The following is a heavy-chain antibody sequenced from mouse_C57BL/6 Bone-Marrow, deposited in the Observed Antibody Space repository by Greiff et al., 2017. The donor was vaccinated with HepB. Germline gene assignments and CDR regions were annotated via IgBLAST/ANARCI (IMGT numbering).Heavy chain of an antibody. CDR2: IYPRSGNT. CDR3: ASLLTTVVAKYFDG. D-gene: IGHD1-1*01. Sequence: VQLQQSGAELARPGASVKLSCKASGYTFTSYGISWVKQRTGQGLEWIGEIYPRSGNTYYNEKFKGKATLTADKSSSTAYMELRSLTSEDSAVYFCASLLTTVVAKYFDGWGTGTTVTVSS. J-gene: IGHJ1*03. CDR1: GYTFTSYG. V-gene: IGHV1-81*01.